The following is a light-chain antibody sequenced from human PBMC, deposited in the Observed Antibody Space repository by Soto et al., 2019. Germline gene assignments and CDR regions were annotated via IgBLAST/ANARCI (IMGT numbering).Light chain of an antibody. CDR2: DAS. V-gene: IGKV3-11*01. CDR3: QQRSNWRGT. Sequence: EIVLTQSPVNLSLSPGERATLSCRASQSISKYLAWYQQKSGQAPRLLIYDASNRASGIPARFTGSGSGTDFTLTISSLEPEDFAVYYCQQRSNWRGTFGGGTKVEIK. J-gene: IGKJ4*01. CDR1: QSISKY.